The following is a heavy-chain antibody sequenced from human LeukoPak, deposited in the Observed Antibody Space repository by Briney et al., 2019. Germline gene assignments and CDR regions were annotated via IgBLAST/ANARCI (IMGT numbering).Heavy chain of an antibody. CDR2: IYYSGST. CDR3: ASPYGSGSYSDY. CDR1: GGSISSGGYY. D-gene: IGHD3-10*01. Sequence: PSETLSLTCTVSGGSISSGGYYWSWIRQHPGKGLEWIGYIYYSGSTYYNPSLKSRVTISVDTSKNQFSLKLSSVTAADTAVYYCASPYGSGSYSDYWGQGTLVTVSS. V-gene: IGHV4-31*03. J-gene: IGHJ4*02.